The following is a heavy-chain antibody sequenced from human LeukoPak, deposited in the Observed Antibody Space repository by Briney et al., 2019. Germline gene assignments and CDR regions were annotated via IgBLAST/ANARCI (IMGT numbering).Heavy chain of an antibody. CDR1: GASISSGGYY. CDR2: IYTSGRT. CDR3: ARREADYGGNSGIDY. V-gene: IGHV4-61*02. D-gene: IGHD4-23*01. Sequence: SETLSLTCTVSGASISSGGYYWTWIRQPARKGLEWIGRIYTSGRTNYSPSLNSRVTISIDTSNNQFSLRLTSMTAADTAVYYCARREADYGGNSGIDYWGQGTLVTVSS. J-gene: IGHJ4*02.